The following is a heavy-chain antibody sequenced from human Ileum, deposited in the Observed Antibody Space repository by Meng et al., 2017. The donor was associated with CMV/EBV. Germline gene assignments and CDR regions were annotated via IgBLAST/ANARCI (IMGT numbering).Heavy chain of an antibody. V-gene: IGHV3-15*01. J-gene: IGHJ4*02. CDR3: VADDYGSGSYWFDY. Sequence: GESLKISCATSGFTFINAWMSWVRQAPGKGLEWVGRIKSKSDGGTTDYAAPVKGRFTFSRDDSKNTLYLQMNSLKTEDTAVYYCVADDYGSGSYWFDYWGQGTLVTVSS. D-gene: IGHD3-10*01. CDR1: GFTFINAW. CDR2: IKSKSDGGTT.